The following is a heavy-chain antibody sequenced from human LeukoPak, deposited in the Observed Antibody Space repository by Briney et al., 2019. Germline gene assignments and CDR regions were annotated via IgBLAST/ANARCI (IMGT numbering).Heavy chain of an antibody. Sequence: GGSLRLSCAASGFTFSSYGMHWVRQAPGKGLEWVAFIRYDGSNKYYADSVKGRFTISRDNSKNTLYLQMNSLRAKDTAVYYCAKDPYDFWSGYYDYWGQGTLVTVSS. CDR1: GFTFSSYG. CDR3: AKDPYDFWSGYYDY. V-gene: IGHV3-30*02. D-gene: IGHD3-3*01. J-gene: IGHJ4*02. CDR2: IRYDGSNK.